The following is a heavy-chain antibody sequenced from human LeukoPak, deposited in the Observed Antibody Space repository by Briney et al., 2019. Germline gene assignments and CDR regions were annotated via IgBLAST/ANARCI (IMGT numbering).Heavy chain of an antibody. CDR3: ARERGRGRDSPWFDY. D-gene: IGHD1-26*01. Sequence: GGSLRLSCAASGFTVSSNYMSWVRQAPGKGLEWVSVIYSGGSTYYADSVKGRFTISRDNSKNTLYLQMTGLRAEDTAVYYCARERGRGRDSPWFDYWGQGTLVTVSS. CDR2: IYSGGST. J-gene: IGHJ4*02. V-gene: IGHV3-53*01. CDR1: GFTVSSNY.